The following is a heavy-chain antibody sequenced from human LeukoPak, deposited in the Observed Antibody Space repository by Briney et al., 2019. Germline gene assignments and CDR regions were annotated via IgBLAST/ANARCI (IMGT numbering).Heavy chain of an antibody. CDR3: ARAGHGGGYSYGPNYYYYMDV. CDR1: GFTFSDYY. CDR2: ISSSGSTI. D-gene: IGHD5-18*01. Sequence: GGSLRLSCAASGFTFSDYYMSWIRQAPGKGLEWVSYISSSGSTICYADSVKGRFTISRDNAKNSLYLQMNSLRAEDTAVYYCARAGHGGGYSYGPNYYYYMDVWGKGTTVTVSS. J-gene: IGHJ6*03. V-gene: IGHV3-11*01.